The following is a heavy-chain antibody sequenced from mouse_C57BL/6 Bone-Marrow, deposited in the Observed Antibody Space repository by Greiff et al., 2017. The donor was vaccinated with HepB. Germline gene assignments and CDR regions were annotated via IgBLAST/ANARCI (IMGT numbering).Heavy chain of an antibody. CDR3: TRSGANWDHFDY. V-gene: IGHV1-15*01. D-gene: IGHD4-1*01. CDR1: GYTFTDYE. CDR2: IDPETGCT. Sequence: VQLQQSGAELVRPGASVTLSCKASGYTFTDYEMHWVKQTPVHGLEWIGAIDPETGCTASNKKFKGKAILTADKSSSTAYMDLRSLTSEDSAVYYCTRSGANWDHFDYWGQGTTLTVSS. J-gene: IGHJ2*01.